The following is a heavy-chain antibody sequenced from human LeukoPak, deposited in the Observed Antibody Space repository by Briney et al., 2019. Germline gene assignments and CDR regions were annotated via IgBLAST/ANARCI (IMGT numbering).Heavy chain of an antibody. Sequence: GGSLRLSCAASGFSFSSFSMNWVRQAPGKGLEWVSYISGGSSFTYYVDSVKGRFTISRDNAKNSLYLQMNSLRAEDTAVYYCLRGDRRDYWGQGTLVTVSS. V-gene: IGHV3-21*01. J-gene: IGHJ4*02. CDR3: LRGDRRDY. CDR1: GFSFSSFS. CDR2: ISGGSSFT.